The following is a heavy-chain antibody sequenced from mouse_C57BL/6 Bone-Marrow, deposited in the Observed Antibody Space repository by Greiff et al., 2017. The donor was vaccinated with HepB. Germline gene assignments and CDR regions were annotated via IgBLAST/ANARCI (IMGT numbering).Heavy chain of an antibody. V-gene: IGHV3-6*01. D-gene: IGHD2-4*01. CDR2: ISYDGSN. CDR1: GYSITSGYY. Sequence: DVQLQESGPGLVKPSQSLSLTCSVTGYSITSGYYWNWIRQFPGNKLEWMGYISYDGSNNYNPSLKNRISITRDTSKNQFFLKLNSVTTEDTATYYCARGEDYDFYFDYWGQGTTLTVSS. CDR3: ARGEDYDFYFDY. J-gene: IGHJ2*01.